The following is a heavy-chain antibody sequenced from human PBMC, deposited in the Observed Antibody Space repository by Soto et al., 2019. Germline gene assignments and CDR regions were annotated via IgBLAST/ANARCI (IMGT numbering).Heavy chain of an antibody. Sequence: QVQPQESGPGLVKPSQTLSLTCTVSGGSISSGDYYWSWIRQPPGKGLEWIGYIYYSGSTYYNPSLKSRVTISVDTSKNQFSLKLSSVTAADTAVYFCARLPAMDHDAFGIWGQGTMVTVSS. CDR3: ARLPAMDHDAFGI. J-gene: IGHJ3*02. CDR1: GGSISSGDYY. D-gene: IGHD5-18*01. V-gene: IGHV4-30-4*01. CDR2: IYYSGST.